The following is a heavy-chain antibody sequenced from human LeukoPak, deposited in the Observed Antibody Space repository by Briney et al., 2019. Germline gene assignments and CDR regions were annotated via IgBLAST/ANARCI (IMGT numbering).Heavy chain of an antibody. J-gene: IGHJ5*02. V-gene: IGHV1-69*04. D-gene: IGHD5-24*01. CDR1: GYTFTGYY. CDR3: ARGGRDGYNYWFDP. Sequence: SVKVSCKASGYTFTGYYMHWVRQAPGQGLEWMGRIIPILGIANYAQKFQGRVTITADKSTSTAYMELSSLRSEDTAVYYCARGGRDGYNYWFDPWGQGTLVTVSS. CDR2: IIPILGIA.